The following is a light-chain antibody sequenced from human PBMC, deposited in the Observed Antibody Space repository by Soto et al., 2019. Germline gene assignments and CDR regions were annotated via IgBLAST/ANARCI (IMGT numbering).Light chain of an antibody. Sequence: EIVLTQSPGTLSLSPGERATLSCRASQSVSSSYVAWYQQKPGQAPRLLIYGASSRATGIPARFSGSGSGTEFTLTISRLEPEDFAVYYCQQYGSSRTFGQGTKVEIK. CDR2: GAS. J-gene: IGKJ1*01. V-gene: IGKV3-20*01. CDR3: QQYGSSRT. CDR1: QSVSSSY.